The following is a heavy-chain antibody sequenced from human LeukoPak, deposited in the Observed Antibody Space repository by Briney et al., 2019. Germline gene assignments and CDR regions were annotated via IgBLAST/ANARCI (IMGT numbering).Heavy chain of an antibody. Sequence: PGGSLRLSCAASGFTFSSYPMHRGGQAPRKGLEWVAVISYDGSNKYYADAVQSRVTISRDNSKNTLYLQMNSLRAEDTAVYYCARAEVRGYYFDYWGQGTLVTVSS. CDR2: ISYDGSNK. J-gene: IGHJ4*02. CDR1: GFTFSSYP. D-gene: IGHD3-10*01. CDR3: ARAEVRGYYFDY. V-gene: IGHV3-30*04.